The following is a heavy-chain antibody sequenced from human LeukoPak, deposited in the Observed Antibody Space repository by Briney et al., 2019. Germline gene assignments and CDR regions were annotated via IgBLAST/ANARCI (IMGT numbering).Heavy chain of an antibody. J-gene: IGHJ3*02. CDR1: GGSFSGHY. CDR2: INHGGST. D-gene: IGHD3-22*01. CDR3: ARYYYDHSGSIYAFDI. V-gene: IGHV4-34*01. Sequence: SETLSLTCAVSGGSFSGHYWNWIRQPPGKGLEWIGEINHGGSTNYNPSLKSRVTISVDTSQNQFSLRLSSVTAADTAVYYCARYYYDHSGSIYAFDIWGQGTMVTVSS.